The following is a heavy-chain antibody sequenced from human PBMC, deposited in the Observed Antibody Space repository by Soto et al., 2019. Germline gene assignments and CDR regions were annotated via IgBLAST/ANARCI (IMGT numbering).Heavy chain of an antibody. CDR1: GGTISGFY. D-gene: IGHD3-3*01. CDR3: ARGQRFSDWFDP. V-gene: IGHV4-4*07. J-gene: IGHJ5*02. CDR2: IYSSGNT. Sequence: SETLSLTCSVSGGTISGFYWTWIRQPAGKGLEWIGRIYSSGNTKYNPSLQSRVTMSLDTSNNQFSLRLTSVTAADTAVYYCARGQRFSDWFDPWGQGTLVTVSS.